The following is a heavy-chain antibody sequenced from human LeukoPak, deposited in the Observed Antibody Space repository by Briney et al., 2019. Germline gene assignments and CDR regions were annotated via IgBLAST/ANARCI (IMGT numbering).Heavy chain of an antibody. Sequence: SETLSLTCTVSGYSISSGYYWGWIRQPPGKGLEWIGSIYHSGSTYYNPSLKSRVTISVDTSKNQFSLKLSSVTAADTAVYYCARDFLIAAAGTFDYWGQGTLVTVSS. V-gene: IGHV4-38-2*02. CDR1: GYSISSGYY. CDR3: ARDFLIAAAGTFDY. CDR2: IYHSGST. D-gene: IGHD6-13*01. J-gene: IGHJ4*02.